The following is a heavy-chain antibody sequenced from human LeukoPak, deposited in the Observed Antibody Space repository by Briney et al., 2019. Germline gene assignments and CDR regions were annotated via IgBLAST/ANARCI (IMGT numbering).Heavy chain of an antibody. CDR1: GGSVSNYY. D-gene: IGHD1-7*01. J-gene: IGHJ4*02. V-gene: IGHV4-59*02. CDR2: IYSSGST. Sequence: PSQTLSLTCTVSGGSVSNYYWSWIRQPPRKGLERIGYIYSSGSTNNNPSHKRRVTISRDTSKNRSSLKLSSVTAADTAVYHCARDVRPHSGTTGLGYWGKGTLVTVSS. CDR3: ARDVRPHSGTTGLGY.